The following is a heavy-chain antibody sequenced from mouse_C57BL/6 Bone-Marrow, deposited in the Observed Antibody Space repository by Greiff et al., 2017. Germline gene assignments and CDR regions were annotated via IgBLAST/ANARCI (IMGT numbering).Heavy chain of an antibody. CDR3: ARGLGQGGFAY. V-gene: IGHV3-6*01. CDR2: ISYDGSN. J-gene: IGHJ3*01. Sequence: EVQLVESGPGLVKPSQSLSLTCSVTGYSIPGGYYWNWFRQFPGNKLEWMGYISYDGSNNYNPSLKNQISITRDTSKNQFFLKLNSVTTEDTATYYCARGLGQGGFAYWGQGTLVTVSA. CDR1: GYSIPGGYY. D-gene: IGHD4-1*01.